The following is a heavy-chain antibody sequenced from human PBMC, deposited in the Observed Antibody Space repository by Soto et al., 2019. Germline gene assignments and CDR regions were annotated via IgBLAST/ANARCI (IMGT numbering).Heavy chain of an antibody. V-gene: IGHV4-59*01. CDR2: IYYSGGT. J-gene: IGHJ3*02. Sequence: PSETLSLTCTVSGGSISSYYWSWIRQPPGKRPEWIRYIYYSGGTSYNPSLKSRATISVDTAKNQFSLKLNSVTIADSDVYYCARTTITFGGPSAFDIWGQGTMVTVSS. D-gene: IGHD3-16*01. CDR1: GGSISSYY. CDR3: ARTTITFGGPSAFDI.